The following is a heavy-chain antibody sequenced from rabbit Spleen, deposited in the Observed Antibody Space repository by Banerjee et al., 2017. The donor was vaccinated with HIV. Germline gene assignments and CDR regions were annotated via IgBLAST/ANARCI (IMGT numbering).Heavy chain of an antibody. CDR2: IEVDSSDFT. Sequence: QEQLEESGGGLVKPEGSLTLTCKASGFSFSEKEVMCWVRQAPGKGLEWIACIEVDSSDFTYFATWAKGRFTISKTSSTTVTLQVTRLTAADTATYFCARDTSSSFSSYGMDLWGPGTLVTVS. D-gene: IGHD1-1*01. CDR3: ARDTSSSFSSYGMDL. J-gene: IGHJ6*01. CDR1: GFSFSEKEV. V-gene: IGHV1S45*01.